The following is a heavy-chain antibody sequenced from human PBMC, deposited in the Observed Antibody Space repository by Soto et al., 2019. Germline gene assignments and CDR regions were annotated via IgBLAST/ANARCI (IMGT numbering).Heavy chain of an antibody. J-gene: IGHJ6*02. CDR1: GFRFSSYG. Sequence: PGGSLRLSCAASGFRFSSYGMHWVRQGPGKGLEWVALISKDGSVKNYAESVEGRFTSSRDNSKNTVFLQMNSLRHEDTAVYYCAKLLDWEIHNLDAWGQGPTVTVYS. CDR3: AKLLDWEIHNLDA. D-gene: IGHD2-8*02. CDR2: ISKDGSVK. V-gene: IGHV3-30*02.